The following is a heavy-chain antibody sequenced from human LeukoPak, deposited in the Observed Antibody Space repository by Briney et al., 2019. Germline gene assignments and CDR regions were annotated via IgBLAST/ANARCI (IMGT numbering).Heavy chain of an antibody. V-gene: IGHV4-39*07. J-gene: IGHJ4*02. Sequence: PSETLSLTCTVSGGSISSSTYYWGWIRQPPGKGLEWIGSIYYSGSTYYNPSLKSRVTISVDTSKNQFSLKLSSVTAADTAVYYCARGSGFYRYDYIWGTSWPFGYWGQGTLVTVSS. D-gene: IGHD3-16*01. CDR1: GGSISSSTYY. CDR3: ARGSGFYRYDYIWGTSWPFGY. CDR2: IYYSGST.